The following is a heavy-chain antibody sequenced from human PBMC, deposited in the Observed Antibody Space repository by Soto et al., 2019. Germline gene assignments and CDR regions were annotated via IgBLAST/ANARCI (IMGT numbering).Heavy chain of an antibody. J-gene: IGHJ4*02. D-gene: IGHD2-2*01. Sequence: ASVKVSCKASGYTFTGYYMHWVRQAPGQGLEWMGWINPNSGGTNYAQKFQGWVTMTRDTSISTAYMELSRLRSDDTAVYYCARSPVVVPAAMPYYFDYWGQGTLVTVSS. CDR3: ARSPVVVPAAMPYYFDY. CDR2: INPNSGGT. CDR1: GYTFTGYY. V-gene: IGHV1-2*04.